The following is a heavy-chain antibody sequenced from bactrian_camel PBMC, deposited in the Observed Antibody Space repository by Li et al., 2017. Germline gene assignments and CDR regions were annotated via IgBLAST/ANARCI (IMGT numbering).Heavy chain of an antibody. D-gene: IGHD3*01. CDR1: GYADSMFC. V-gene: IGHV3S53*01. Sequence: HVQLVESGGGSVRAGGSLRLSCAAPGYADSMFCMGWFRQTPGKEREGVATIDSATSPTYAETAKGRFTISKDRAKNTLYLQMNNLKPEDTAMYYCAASRGRLCHTYGGYNVWGPGTQVTVS. J-gene: IGHJ4*01. CDR3: AASRGRLCHTYGGYNV. CDR2: IDSATSP.